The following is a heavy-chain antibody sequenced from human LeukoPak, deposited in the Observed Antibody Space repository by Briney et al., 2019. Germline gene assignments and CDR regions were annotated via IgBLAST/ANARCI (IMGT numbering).Heavy chain of an antibody. CDR1: GYTFTSYV. D-gene: IGHD6-19*01. V-gene: IGHV1-18*01. J-gene: IGHJ5*02. Sequence: ASVKVSCKASGYTFTSYVISWVRQAPGQGLEWMGWISAYNGNTNYAQKLQGRVTMTTDTSTSTAYMELRSLRSDDTAVYYCARALSSGWSFYRFDPWGQGTLVTVSS. CDR2: ISAYNGNT. CDR3: ARALSSGWSFYRFDP.